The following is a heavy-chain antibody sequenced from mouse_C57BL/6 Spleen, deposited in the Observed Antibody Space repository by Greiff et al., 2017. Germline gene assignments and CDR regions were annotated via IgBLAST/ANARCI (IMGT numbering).Heavy chain of an antibody. J-gene: IGHJ2*01. CDR2: IDPETGGT. V-gene: IGHV1-15*01. D-gene: IGHD1-1*01. CDR1: GYTFTDYE. Sequence: VQLQESGAELVRPGASVTLSCKASGYTFTDYEMHWVKQTPVHGLEWIGAIDPETGGTAYNQKFKGKAILTADKSSSTAYMELRSLTSEDSAVYYCTLITTVVPDYWGQGTTLTVSS. CDR3: TLITTVVPDY.